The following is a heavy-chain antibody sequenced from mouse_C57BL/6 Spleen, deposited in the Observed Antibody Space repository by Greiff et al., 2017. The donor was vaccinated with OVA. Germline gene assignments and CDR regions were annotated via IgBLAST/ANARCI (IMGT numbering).Heavy chain of an antibody. D-gene: IGHD2-2*01. J-gene: IGHJ1*03. V-gene: IGHV5-17*01. Sequence: EVQRVESGGGLVKPGGSLKLSCAASGFTFSDYGMHWVRQAPEQGLEWVAYISSGSSTIYYADTVKGRFTISRDNAKNTLFLQMTSLRSEDTAMYYCARRVTRGYFDVWGTGTTVTVSS. CDR3: ARRVTRGYFDV. CDR2: ISSGSSTI. CDR1: GFTFSDYG.